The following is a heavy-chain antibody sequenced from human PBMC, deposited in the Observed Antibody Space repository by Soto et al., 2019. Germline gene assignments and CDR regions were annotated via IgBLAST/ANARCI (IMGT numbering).Heavy chain of an antibody. V-gene: IGHV1-2*04. CDR3: ARGSILEWYLYYFDY. Sequence: GGSVKVSCKASGYTFTGYYMHWVRQAPGQGLEWMGWINPNSGGTNYAQKFQGWVTMTRDTSISTAYMELSRLRSDDTAVYYCARGSILEWYLYYFDYWGQGTLVTVSS. CDR2: INPNSGGT. J-gene: IGHJ4*02. D-gene: IGHD3-3*01. CDR1: GYTFTGYY.